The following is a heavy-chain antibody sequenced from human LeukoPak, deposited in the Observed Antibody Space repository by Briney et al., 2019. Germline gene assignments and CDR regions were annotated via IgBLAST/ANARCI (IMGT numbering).Heavy chain of an antibody. CDR2: IKSKTDGGTT. D-gene: IGHD2-2*01. CDR3: VRDQAYY. Sequence: GGSLRLSCAASGFTFSNAWMSWVRQAPGKGLEWVGRIKSKTDGGTTDYAAPVKGRFTISRDNSKSTLFLQMNSLRLEDTAVYYCVRDQAYYWGQGTLVTVSS. V-gene: IGHV3-15*01. J-gene: IGHJ4*02. CDR1: GFTFSNAW.